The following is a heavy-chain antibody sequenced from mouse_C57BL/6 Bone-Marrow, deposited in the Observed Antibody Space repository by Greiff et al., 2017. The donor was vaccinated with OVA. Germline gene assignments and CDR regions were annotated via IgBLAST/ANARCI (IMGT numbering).Heavy chain of an antibody. J-gene: IGHJ1*03. Sequence: QVQLQQSGAELVMPGASVKLSCKASGYTFTSYWMHWVKQRPGQGLEWIGEIDPSDSYTNYNQKFKGKSTLTVDKSSSTAYMQLSSLTSEDSAVYYCARLLSTVVAYDVWGTGTTVTVSS. CDR1: GYTFTSYW. CDR3: ARLLSTVVAYDV. CDR2: IDPSDSYT. D-gene: IGHD1-1*01. V-gene: IGHV1-69*01.